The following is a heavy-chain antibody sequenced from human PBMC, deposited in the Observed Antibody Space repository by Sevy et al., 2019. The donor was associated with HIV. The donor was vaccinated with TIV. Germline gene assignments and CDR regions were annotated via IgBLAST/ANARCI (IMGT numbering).Heavy chain of an antibody. D-gene: IGHD1-26*01. Sequence: GESLKISCKGSGYSFTNHWIAWVRQMPGRGLEWMGIIYPGDSDTTYSPSFQGQVTITADKSISTTYLQWTSLKASDTGIYYCARHLGGYYSSGMDVWGQGTTVTVSS. CDR1: GYSFTNHW. J-gene: IGHJ6*02. V-gene: IGHV5-51*01. CDR3: ARHLGGYYSSGMDV. CDR2: IYPGDSDT.